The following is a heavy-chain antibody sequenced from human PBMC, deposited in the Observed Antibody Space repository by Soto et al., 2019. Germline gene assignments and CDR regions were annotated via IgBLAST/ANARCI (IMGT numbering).Heavy chain of an antibody. CDR3: ARCGHNRAVAGRPQKSYYYYYCMDV. V-gene: IGHV3-33*01. Sequence: GGSLRLSGAASGFTFSSHGMHWVRQAPGKGLEWVAVIWYDGSNKYYADSVKVPFTISRDQSKNTLYLQMNSQRAEDTGVYDCARCGHNRAVAGRPQKSYYYYYCMDVWGQGTRVTAP. CDR2: IWYDGSNK. CDR1: GFTFSSHG. J-gene: IGHJ6*02. D-gene: IGHD6-19*01.